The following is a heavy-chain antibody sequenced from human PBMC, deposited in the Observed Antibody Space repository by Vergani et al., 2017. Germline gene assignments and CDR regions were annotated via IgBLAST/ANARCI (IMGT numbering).Heavy chain of an antibody. J-gene: IGHJ4*02. D-gene: IGHD3-9*01. CDR2: IYRTGRT. V-gene: IGHV4-39*07. Sequence: QVQLQESGPGLVKPSETLSLTCTVSNDSVSNTFYYWGWIRQTPGKGLEWIGSIYRTGRTHFNPSLKSRVTISVDTSNNHFSLRLNSLTAADTAVYYCARRSGIVYDIFSGTQYFFDFWSQGTLVTVSS. CDR1: NDSVSNTFYY. CDR3: ARRSGIVYDIFSGTQYFFDF.